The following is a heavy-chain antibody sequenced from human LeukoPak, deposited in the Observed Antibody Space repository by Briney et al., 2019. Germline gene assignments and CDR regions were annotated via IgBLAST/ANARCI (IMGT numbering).Heavy chain of an antibody. V-gene: IGHV3-23*01. CDR1: GFTFSSYA. CDR3: AKSDGKNFWSGYSDV. J-gene: IGHJ6*04. Sequence: GGSLRLSCAASGFTFSSYAMSWVRQAPGKGLEWVSAISGSGGSTYYADSVKGRFTIFRDNSKNTLYLQMNSLRAEDTAVYYCAKSDGKNFWSGYSDVWGKGTTVTVSS. D-gene: IGHD3-3*01. CDR2: ISGSGGST.